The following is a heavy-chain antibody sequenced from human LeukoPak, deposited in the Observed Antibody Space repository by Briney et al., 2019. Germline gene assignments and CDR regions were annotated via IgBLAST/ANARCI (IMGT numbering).Heavy chain of an antibody. D-gene: IGHD4-11*01. V-gene: IGHV1-69*05. CDR2: IIPIFGTA. CDR3: ASSTTVTTSFLDY. J-gene: IGHJ4*02. CDR1: GGTFSSYA. Sequence: ASVKVSCKASGGTFSSYAISWVRQAPGQELEWMGGIIPIFGTANYAQKFQGRVTITTDESTSTAYMELSSLRSEDTAVYYCASSTTVTTSFLDYWGQGTLVTVSS.